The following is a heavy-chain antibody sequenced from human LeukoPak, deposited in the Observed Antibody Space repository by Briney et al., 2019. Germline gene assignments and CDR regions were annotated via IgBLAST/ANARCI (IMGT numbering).Heavy chain of an antibody. CDR1: GFTFSSNA. CDR3: AKVITAGWQKDDLDI. J-gene: IGHJ3*02. D-gene: IGHD5-18*01. CDR2: ISGSGGST. V-gene: IGHV3-23*01. Sequence: GGSLRLSCAASGFTFSSNAMNWVRQAPGKGREWGSAISGSGGSTYYADSVKGRFTISRDNSKNTLYLQMNNLGAEDTALYYCAKVITAGWQKDDLDIWGRGTMVTVSS.